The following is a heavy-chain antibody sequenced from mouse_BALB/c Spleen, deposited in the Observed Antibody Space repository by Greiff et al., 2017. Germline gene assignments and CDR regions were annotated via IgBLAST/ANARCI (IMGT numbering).Heavy chain of an antibody. CDR2: ISSGGSYT. CDR1: GFTFSSYA. V-gene: IGHV5-9-3*01. CDR3: ARLDGYEGAY. Sequence: EVQVVESGGGLVKPGGSLKLSCAASGFTFSSYAMSWVRQTPEKRLEWVATISSGGSYTYYPDSVKGRFTISRDNAKNTLYLQMSSLRSEDTAMYYCARLDGYEGAYWGQGTLVTVSA. D-gene: IGHD2-2*01. J-gene: IGHJ3*01.